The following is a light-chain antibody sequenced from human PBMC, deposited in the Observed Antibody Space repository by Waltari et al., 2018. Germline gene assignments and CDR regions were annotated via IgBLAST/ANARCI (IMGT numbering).Light chain of an antibody. CDR3: QRRSNWPPT. CDR2: DAS. CDR1: QRVSSY. V-gene: IGKV3-11*01. Sequence: ETVLTQSPATLSLSPGERATLSCRASQRVSSYLAWYQQKPGQAPRLLIYDASNRATGIPARFSGSGSGTDFTLTISSLEPEDFAVYYCQRRSNWPPTFGGGTKVEIK. J-gene: IGKJ4*01.